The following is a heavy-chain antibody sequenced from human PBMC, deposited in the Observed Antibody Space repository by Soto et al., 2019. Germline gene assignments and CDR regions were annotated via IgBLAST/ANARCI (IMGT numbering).Heavy chain of an antibody. J-gene: IGHJ4*02. CDR3: ATTTLPDGDPSFDY. CDR1: GGSISSYY. V-gene: IGHV4-59*08. CDR2: IYYSGST. Sequence: SETLSLTCTVSGGSISSYYWSWIRQPPGKGLEWIGYIYYSGSTNYNPSLRSRVTISVDTSKNQFSLKLSSVTAADTAVYYCATTTLPDGDPSFDYWGQGTLVTVSS.